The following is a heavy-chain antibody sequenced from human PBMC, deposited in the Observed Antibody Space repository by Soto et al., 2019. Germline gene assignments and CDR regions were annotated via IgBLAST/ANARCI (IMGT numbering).Heavy chain of an antibody. CDR1: GFAFTTYG. CDR2: ISAHNGNT. V-gene: IGHV1-18*01. J-gene: IGHJ4*02. Sequence: QVHLVQSGAEVKKPGASVKVSCKGSGFAFTTYGITWVRQAPGQGLEWMGWISAHNGNTNYAQKLQGRVTVTRDTSTSTAYMELRTLRSDDTAVYYCARGRYGDYWGQGALVTVSS. D-gene: IGHD1-1*01. CDR3: ARGRYGDY.